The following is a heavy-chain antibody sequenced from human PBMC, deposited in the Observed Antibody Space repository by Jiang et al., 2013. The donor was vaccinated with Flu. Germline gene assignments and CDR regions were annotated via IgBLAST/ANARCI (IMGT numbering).Heavy chain of an antibody. CDR1: GFSLSTSGVG. CDR3: AHIVDTMGLDY. J-gene: IGHJ4*02. CDR2: IYWNDDK. V-gene: IGHV2-5*01. D-gene: IGHD5-18*01. Sequence: KPTQTLTLTCTFSGFSLSTSGVGVGWIRQPPGKALEWLALIYWNDDKRYSPSLKSRLTITKDTSKNQVVLIMTNMDPVDTATYYCAHIVDTMGLDYWGQGTLVTVSS.